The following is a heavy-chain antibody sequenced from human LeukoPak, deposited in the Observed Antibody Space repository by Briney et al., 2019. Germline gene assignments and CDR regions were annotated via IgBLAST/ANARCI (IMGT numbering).Heavy chain of an antibody. J-gene: IGHJ4*02. D-gene: IGHD1-26*01. CDR1: GGSISSYY. Sequence: SETLSLTCAVSGGSISSYYWSWIRQTPGKELEWIGYIYYSGSTNYNPSLKSRVTISVDTSKNQFSLKLSSVTAADTAVYYCARAGGSGSYSYWGQGTLVTVSS. CDR2: IYYSGST. V-gene: IGHV4-59*01. CDR3: ARAGGSGSYSY.